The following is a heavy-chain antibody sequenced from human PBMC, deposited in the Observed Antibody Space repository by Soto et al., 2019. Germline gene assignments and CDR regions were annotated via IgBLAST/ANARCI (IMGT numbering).Heavy chain of an antibody. D-gene: IGHD6-6*01. V-gene: IGHV1-69*06. Sequence: QVQLVQSGAEVKKPGSSVKVSCKASGGTFSSYAISWVRQAPGQGLEWMGGIIPIFGTANYAQKLQGRVTITAYKSTSTAYMELRSLRSEDTAVYYCARGPPEYSISSGGGWFDPWGQGTLVTVSS. J-gene: IGHJ5*02. CDR3: ARGPPEYSISSGGGWFDP. CDR1: GGTFSSYA. CDR2: IIPIFGTA.